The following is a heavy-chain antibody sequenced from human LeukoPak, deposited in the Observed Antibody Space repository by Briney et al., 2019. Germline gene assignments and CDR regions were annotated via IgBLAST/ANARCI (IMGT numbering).Heavy chain of an antibody. V-gene: IGHV5-51*01. J-gene: IGHJ4*02. CDR1: GYSFTTYW. Sequence: LKISFKGSGYSFTTYWIGWVRPLPGKGLEWMGIINPGDSDTRYSPSFQGQVTISADKSISTAYLQWSSLKASDTAMYYCARQGTSVKFDYWGQGTLVTVSS. D-gene: IGHD5/OR15-5a*01. CDR2: INPGDSDT. CDR3: ARQGTSVKFDY.